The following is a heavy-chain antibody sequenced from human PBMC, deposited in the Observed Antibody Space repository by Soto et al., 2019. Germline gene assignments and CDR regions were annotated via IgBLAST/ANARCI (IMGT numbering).Heavy chain of an antibody. Sequence: VGSLRLSCAASGFSFVNYAMNWVRQAPGKGLEWVSGLSGSGTSTYYADSVKGRFTISRDNSRDTLFLQMNSLTADDTAVYYCAKATTNGGWFNPFDSWGQGALVTVSS. CDR1: GFSFVNYA. J-gene: IGHJ4*02. CDR3: AKATTNGGWFNPFDS. CDR2: LSGSGTST. D-gene: IGHD6-19*01. V-gene: IGHV3-23*01.